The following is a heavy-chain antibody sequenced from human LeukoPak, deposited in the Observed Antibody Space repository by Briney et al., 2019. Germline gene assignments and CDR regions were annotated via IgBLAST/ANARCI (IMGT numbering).Heavy chain of an antibody. J-gene: IGHJ5*02. CDR3: ATVGWRTRVLMVYAIRTGNWFAP. D-gene: IGHD2-8*01. CDR2: INHSGST. CDR1: GGSFSGYY. Sequence: PSETLSLTCAVYGGSFSGYYWSWIRQPPGKGLERIGEINHSGSTNYNPSLKSRVTISVDTSKNRFSLKLRSVTAADPAVYYCATVGWRTRVLMVYAIRTGNWFAPCGQATLVTVSS. V-gene: IGHV4-34*01.